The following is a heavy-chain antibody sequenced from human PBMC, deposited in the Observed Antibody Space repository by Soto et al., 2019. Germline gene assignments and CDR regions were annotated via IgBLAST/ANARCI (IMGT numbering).Heavy chain of an antibody. CDR1: GYTFTSYG. CDR3: ARDRMVAPYCGGDCSLDY. J-gene: IGHJ4*02. CDR2: ISAYNGNT. Sequence: ASVKVSCKASGYTFTSYGISWVRQAPGQGLEWMGWISAYNGNTNYAQKLQGRVTMTTDTSTSTAYMELRSLRSDDTAVYYCARDRMVAPYCGGDCSLDYWGQGTLVTVSS. D-gene: IGHD2-21*02. V-gene: IGHV1-18*01.